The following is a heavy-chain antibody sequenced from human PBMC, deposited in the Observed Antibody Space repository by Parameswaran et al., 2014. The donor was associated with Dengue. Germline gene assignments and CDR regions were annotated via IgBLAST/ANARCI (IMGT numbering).Heavy chain of an antibody. CDR2: IYHSGST. Sequence: VRQAPGKGLEWIGYIYHSGSTYYNPSLKSRVTISVDRSKNQFSLKLSSVTAADTAVYYCARAYGSGSYYNVINYWGQGTLVTVSS. CDR3: ARAYGSGSYYNVINY. D-gene: IGHD3-10*01. J-gene: IGHJ4*02. V-gene: IGHV4-30-2*01.